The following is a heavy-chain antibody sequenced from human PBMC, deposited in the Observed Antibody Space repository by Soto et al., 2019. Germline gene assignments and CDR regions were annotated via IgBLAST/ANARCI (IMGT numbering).Heavy chain of an antibody. J-gene: IGHJ6*02. V-gene: IGHV4-59*01. CDR3: ARLRGSHYYYGMDV. Sequence: TSETLSLTCTVSGGSISSYYWSWIRQPPGKGLEWIGYIYYSGSTNYNPSLKSRVTISVDTSKNQFSLKLSSVTAADTAVYYCARLRGSHYYYGMDVWGQGTTVTVS. D-gene: IGHD3-10*01. CDR1: GGSISSYY. CDR2: IYYSGST.